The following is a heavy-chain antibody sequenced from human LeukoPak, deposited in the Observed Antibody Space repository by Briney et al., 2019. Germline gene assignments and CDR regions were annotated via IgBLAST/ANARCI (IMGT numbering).Heavy chain of an antibody. CDR1: GGSFSGYY. D-gene: IGHD3-10*01. Sequence: SETLSLTCAVYGGSFSGYYWSWSRQPPGKGLEWIGEINHSGSTNYNPSLKSRVTISVDTPKNQFSLKLSSVTAADTAVYYCARGVPWIRGVIRQGSDYWGQGTLVTVSS. CDR2: INHSGST. V-gene: IGHV4-34*01. J-gene: IGHJ4*02. CDR3: ARGVPWIRGVIRQGSDY.